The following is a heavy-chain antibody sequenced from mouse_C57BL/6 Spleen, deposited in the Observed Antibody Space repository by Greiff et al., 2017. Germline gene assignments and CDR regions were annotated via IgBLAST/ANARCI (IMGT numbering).Heavy chain of an antibody. Sequence: EVQLQESGAELVRPGASVTLSCTASGFNIKDYYVHWVKQRPEQGLEWIGRIEPEDGDTEYAPKFQGKGTMTADTSSHTAYLQLSSLTSEDTAVYYCTTGGLPYDYDDWGKGTTLTAAS. J-gene: IGHJ2*01. CDR1: GFNIKDYY. CDR2: IEPEDGDT. V-gene: IGHV14-1*01. D-gene: IGHD2-4*01. CDR3: TTGGLPYDYDD.